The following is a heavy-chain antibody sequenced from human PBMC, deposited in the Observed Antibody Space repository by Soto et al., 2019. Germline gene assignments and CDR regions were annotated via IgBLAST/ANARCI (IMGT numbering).Heavy chain of an antibody. D-gene: IGHD5-12*01. CDR3: ARDRDSGYAGLGYFDY. J-gene: IGHJ4*02. CDR2: IIPIFGTA. CDR1: GGTFSSYA. Sequence: QVQLVQSGAEVKKPGSSVKVSCKASGGTFSSYAISGVRQAPGQGLEWMGGIIPIFGTANYAQKFQGRVTITADESTSTAYMELSSLRSEDTAVYYCARDRDSGYAGLGYFDYWGQGTLVTVSS. V-gene: IGHV1-69*01.